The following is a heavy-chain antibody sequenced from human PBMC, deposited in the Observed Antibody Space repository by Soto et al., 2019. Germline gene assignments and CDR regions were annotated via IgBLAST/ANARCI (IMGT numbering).Heavy chain of an antibody. CDR1: GGSISSGGYY. Sequence: TSETKSLTCTVSGGSISSGGYYWSWIRQHPGKGLEWIGYIYYSGSTYYNPSLKSRVTISVDTSKNQFSLKLSSVTAADTAVYYCAREVSGRLRRRYFDYWGQGTLVTVSS. D-gene: IGHD5-12*01. J-gene: IGHJ4*02. CDR3: AREVSGRLRRRYFDY. V-gene: IGHV4-31*03. CDR2: IYYSGST.